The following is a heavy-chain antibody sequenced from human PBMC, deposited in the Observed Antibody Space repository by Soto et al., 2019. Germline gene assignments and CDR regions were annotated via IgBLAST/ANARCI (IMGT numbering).Heavy chain of an antibody. J-gene: IGHJ6*02. CDR1: GFTFSDHY. Sequence: EVHLLESGGGLVQPGGSLRLSCAASGFTFSDHYMDWVRQAPGKGLEWLGRTRNKANSYTTEYAASVKGRFIISRDDSRNSLYLQMNSLKTEDTAVYYCARISTFEGMDVWGQGTTVTVSS. CDR2: TRNKANSYTT. CDR3: ARISTFEGMDV. V-gene: IGHV3-72*01. D-gene: IGHD3-3*01.